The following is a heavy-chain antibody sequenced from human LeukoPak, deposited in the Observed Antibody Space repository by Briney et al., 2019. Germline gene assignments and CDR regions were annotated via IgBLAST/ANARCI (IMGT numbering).Heavy chain of an antibody. D-gene: IGHD6-19*01. CDR3: ARVFSSGPYYFDY. J-gene: IGHJ4*02. CDR1: GGSFSGYY. CDR2: IYYSGST. Sequence: SETLSLTCAVYGGSFSGYYWSWIRQPPGKGLEWIGYIYYSGSTNYNPSLKSRVTISVDTSKNQFSLKLSSVTAADTAVYYCARVFSSGPYYFDYWGQGTLVTVSS. V-gene: IGHV4-59*01.